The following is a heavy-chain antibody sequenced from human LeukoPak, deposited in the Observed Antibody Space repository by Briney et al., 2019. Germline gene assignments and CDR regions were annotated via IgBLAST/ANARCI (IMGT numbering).Heavy chain of an antibody. D-gene: IGHD5-24*01. CDR2: MYSAGFT. V-gene: IGHV3-53*05. J-gene: IGHJ4*02. Sequence: GGSLTLSCVVSGFTVSSNYMSWVRQAPGKGLEWVSVMYSAGFTYYADSVKGRFTISRDNSKNTLYLQMNSLRAEDTAVYYCARGAARMVEVATIISFEYWGQGTLVTVSS. CDR1: GFTVSSNY. CDR3: ARGAARMVEVATIISFEY.